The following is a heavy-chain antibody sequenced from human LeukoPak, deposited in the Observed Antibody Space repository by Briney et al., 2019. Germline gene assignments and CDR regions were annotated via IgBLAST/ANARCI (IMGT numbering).Heavy chain of an antibody. Sequence: SETLSLTCTVSGGSISSGSYYWSWIRQPAGKGLEWIGRIYISGSTNYNPSLKSRVTISVDTSKNQFSLKLSSVTAADTAVYYCASIAARRRLTYYYYYYMDVWGKGTTVTVSS. J-gene: IGHJ6*03. CDR1: GGSISSGSYY. CDR2: IYISGST. V-gene: IGHV4-61*02. D-gene: IGHD6-6*01. CDR3: ASIAARRRLTYYYYYYMDV.